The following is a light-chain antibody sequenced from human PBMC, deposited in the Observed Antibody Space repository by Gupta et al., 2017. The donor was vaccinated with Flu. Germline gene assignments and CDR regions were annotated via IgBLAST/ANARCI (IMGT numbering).Light chain of an antibody. J-gene: IGLJ3*02. Sequence: QTVVTQEPSFSVSPGWTVTLTCGLSSGSLSTSYHPSWYQQTPGQAPRTLIFNTNFRSSGVPDRFSGSILGNKAALTITGAQADDESNYYCALYVYSGVWVFGGGTKVTVL. V-gene: IGLV8-61*01. CDR1: SGSLSTSYH. CDR2: NTN. CDR3: ALYVYSGVWV.